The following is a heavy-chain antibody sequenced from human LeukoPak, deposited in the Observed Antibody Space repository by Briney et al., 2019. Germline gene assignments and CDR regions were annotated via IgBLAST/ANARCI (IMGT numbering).Heavy chain of an antibody. D-gene: IGHD6-13*01. Sequence: GGSLRLSCAASGFTFSSYEMNWVRQAPGKGLEWVSYISSSGSTIYNADSVKGRFTISRDNAKNSLYLQMNSLRAEDTAVYYCARVVKQQLRPWGQGTLVTVSS. J-gene: IGHJ5*02. CDR1: GFTFSSYE. CDR2: ISSSGSTI. CDR3: ARVVKQQLRP. V-gene: IGHV3-48*03.